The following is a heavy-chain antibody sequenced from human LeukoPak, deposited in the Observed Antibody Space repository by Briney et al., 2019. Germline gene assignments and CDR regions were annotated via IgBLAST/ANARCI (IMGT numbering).Heavy chain of an antibody. CDR3: ARRTAMAAGYFDY. V-gene: IGHV5-51*01. J-gene: IGHJ4*02. CDR2: IYPGDSDT. CDR1: GYSFTSYW. D-gene: IGHD5-18*01. Sequence: PGESLKISCKGSGYSFTSYWIGWVRQMPGKGLEWMGIIYPGDSDTRYSPSFQGQVTISAVKSISTAYLQWSSLKASDTAMYYCARRTAMAAGYFDYWGQGTLVTVSS.